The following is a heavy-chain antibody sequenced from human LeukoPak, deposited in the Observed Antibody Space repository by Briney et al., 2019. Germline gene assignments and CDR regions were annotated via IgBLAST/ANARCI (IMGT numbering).Heavy chain of an antibody. V-gene: IGHV3-74*01. CDR1: GFTFSNYL. J-gene: IGHJ4*02. CDR3: ARATIGFDF. D-gene: IGHD5-24*01. CDR2: INGDGTST. Sequence: GGSLRLSCGASGFTFSNYLMYWVRQAPEKGLVWISHINGDGTSTNYADSVKGRFTISRDNAQNTLYLQLSSLTAEDTAVYYCARATIGFDFWGQGTLVTVSS.